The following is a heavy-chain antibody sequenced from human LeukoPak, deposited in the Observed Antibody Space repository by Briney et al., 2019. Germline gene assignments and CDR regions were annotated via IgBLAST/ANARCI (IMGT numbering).Heavy chain of an antibody. Sequence: GGSLRLSCAASGSTFSSYSMNWVRQAPRKGLEWVSSISSRTTYIYYADSAKGRFTISRDNVKNSLYLQMNSLRAEDTAVYYCARDRGGDFDYWGQGTLVTVSS. D-gene: IGHD2-21*01. J-gene: IGHJ4*02. V-gene: IGHV3-21*01. CDR2: ISSRTTYI. CDR3: ARDRGGDFDY. CDR1: GSTFSSYS.